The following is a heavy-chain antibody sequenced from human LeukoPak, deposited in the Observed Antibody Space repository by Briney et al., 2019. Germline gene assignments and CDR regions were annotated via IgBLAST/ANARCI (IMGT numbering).Heavy chain of an antibody. J-gene: IGHJ5*02. CDR1: GGSISSSSYY. CDR3: ARRGGYCSSTSCSNWFDR. Sequence: SETLSLTCTVSGGSISSSSYYWGWIRQPPGKGLEWIGSIYYSGSTYYNPSLKSRVTISVDTSKNQFSLKLSSVTAADTAVYYCARRGGYCSSTSCSNWFDRWGQGTLVTVSS. D-gene: IGHD2-2*01. V-gene: IGHV4-39*01. CDR2: IYYSGST.